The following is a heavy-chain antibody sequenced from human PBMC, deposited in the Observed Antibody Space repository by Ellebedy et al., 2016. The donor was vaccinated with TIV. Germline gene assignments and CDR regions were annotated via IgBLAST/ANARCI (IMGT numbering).Heavy chain of an antibody. V-gene: IGHV5-51*01. CDR2: IYPGDSEA. CDR1: GYSFTNYW. CDR3: ARDSGLDY. J-gene: IGHJ4*02. Sequence: KVSCKGSGYSFTNYWIGWVRQMPGKGLEWMGIIYPGDSEAKYSPSFQGHVTLSVDKSTSTAYLQWSSLKASDTAMYYCARDSGLDYWGQGTLVTVSS. D-gene: IGHD1-14*01.